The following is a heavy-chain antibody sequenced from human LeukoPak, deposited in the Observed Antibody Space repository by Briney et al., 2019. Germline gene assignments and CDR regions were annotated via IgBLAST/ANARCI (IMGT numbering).Heavy chain of an antibody. J-gene: IGHJ3*02. Sequence: SVKVSCKASGGTFSSYAVSWVRQAPGQGLEWMGRIIPIFGIANYAQRFQGRVTITADKSTSTAYMELSSLRSEDTAVYYCASRHYYDSSGYYARRNDAFDIWGQGTMVTVSS. CDR1: GGTFSSYA. V-gene: IGHV1-69*04. CDR2: IIPIFGIA. CDR3: ASRHYYDSSGYYARRNDAFDI. D-gene: IGHD3-22*01.